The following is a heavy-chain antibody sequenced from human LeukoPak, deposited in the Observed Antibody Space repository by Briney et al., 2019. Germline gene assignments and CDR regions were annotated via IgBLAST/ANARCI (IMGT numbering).Heavy chain of an antibody. Sequence: GGSLRLSCATSGFNFDQYAMFWVRQAPGKGLEWVTGITWNSGTIAYADSVKGRFTISRDNAKSSLYLQMNSLRTEDTALYYCVRSVGSDWGHFDFRGQGALVTVSP. D-gene: IGHD7-27*01. CDR3: VRSVGSDWGHFDF. CDR1: GFNFDQYA. J-gene: IGHJ4*02. CDR2: ITWNSGTI. V-gene: IGHV3-9*01.